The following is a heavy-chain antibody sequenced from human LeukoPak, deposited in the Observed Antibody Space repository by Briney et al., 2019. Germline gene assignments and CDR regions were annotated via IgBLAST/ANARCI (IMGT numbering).Heavy chain of an antibody. CDR3: VSTNDQLHYDSSGYYGY. V-gene: IGHV4-4*07. CDR1: GGSISSYY. J-gene: IGHJ4*02. Sequence: SETLSLTCTVSGGSISSYYWSWIRQPAGKGLEWIGRIYTSGSTNYNPSLKSRVTISEDTSENQFSLKLTSVTAADTAVYYCVSTNDQLHYDSSGYYGYWGQGTLVTVSS. D-gene: IGHD3-22*01. CDR2: IYTSGST.